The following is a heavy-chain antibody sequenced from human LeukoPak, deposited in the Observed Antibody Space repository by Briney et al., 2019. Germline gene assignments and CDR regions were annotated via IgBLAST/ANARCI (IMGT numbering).Heavy chain of an antibody. Sequence: GGSLRLSCVVSRFTFSTHAMTWVRQAPGKGLERVSDISGPGGTTYYAASVKGRFTISRDNSKNTLFLQMNSLRAEDTAVYYCARGPGVILVHYMDVWGKGTTVIVSS. J-gene: IGHJ6*03. CDR3: ARGPGVILVHYMDV. CDR1: RFTFSTHA. CDR2: ISGPGGTT. D-gene: IGHD2-8*02. V-gene: IGHV3-23*01.